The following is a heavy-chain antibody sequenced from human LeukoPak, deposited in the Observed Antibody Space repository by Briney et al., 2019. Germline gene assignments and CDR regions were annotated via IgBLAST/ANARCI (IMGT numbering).Heavy chain of an antibody. Sequence: SETLSLTCTVSGGSISSYYWSWIRQPAGKGLEWIGRIYTSGSTNYNPSLKSRVTMSVDTSKNQFSLKLSSVTAADTAVYYCARGRLIVVVITPTEGAFDIWGQGTMVTVSS. CDR3: ARGRLIVVVITPTEGAFDI. D-gene: IGHD3-22*01. V-gene: IGHV4-4*07. J-gene: IGHJ3*02. CDR2: IYTSGST. CDR1: GGSISSYY.